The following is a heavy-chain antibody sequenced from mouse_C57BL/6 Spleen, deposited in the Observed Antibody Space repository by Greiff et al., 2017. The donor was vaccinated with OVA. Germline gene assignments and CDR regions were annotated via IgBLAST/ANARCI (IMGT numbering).Heavy chain of an antibody. Sequence: VQLQQSGPELVKPGASVKISCKASGYSFTGYYMNWVKQSPEKSLEWIGEINPSTGGTTYNQKFKAKATLTVDKSSSTAYMQLKSLTSEDSAVYYCARPLTGTWDFDYWGQGTTLTVSS. CDR2: INPSTGGT. J-gene: IGHJ2*01. CDR3: ARPLTGTWDFDY. CDR1: GYSFTGYY. V-gene: IGHV1-42*01. D-gene: IGHD4-1*01.